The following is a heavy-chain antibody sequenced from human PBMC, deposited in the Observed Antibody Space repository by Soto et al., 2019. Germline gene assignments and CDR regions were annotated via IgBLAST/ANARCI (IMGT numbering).Heavy chain of an antibody. CDR3: AAVGGYDWSYYYVMDV. V-gene: IGHV1-58*01. CDR2: IVVGSGNT. Sequence: SVKVSCKASGFTFTSSAVQWVRQARGQRLEWIGWIVVGSGNTNYAQKFQERVTITRDMSTSTAYMELSSLRSEDTAVYYCAAVGGYDWSYYYVMDVWGQGTTVTVSS. CDR1: GFTFTSSA. J-gene: IGHJ6*02. D-gene: IGHD5-12*01.